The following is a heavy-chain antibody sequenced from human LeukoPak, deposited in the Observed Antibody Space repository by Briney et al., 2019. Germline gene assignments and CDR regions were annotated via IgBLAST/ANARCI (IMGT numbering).Heavy chain of an antibody. D-gene: IGHD6-13*01. Sequence: ASVKVSCKASGYTFTGYYMHWVRQAPGQGLEWMGWINPNSGGTNYAQKFQGRVTMTRDTSISTAYMGLSRLRSDDTAVYYCARFRIAAALPWRSNYGMDVWGQGTTVTVSS. V-gene: IGHV1-2*02. CDR3: ARFRIAAALPWRSNYGMDV. CDR2: INPNSGGT. CDR1: GYTFTGYY. J-gene: IGHJ6*02.